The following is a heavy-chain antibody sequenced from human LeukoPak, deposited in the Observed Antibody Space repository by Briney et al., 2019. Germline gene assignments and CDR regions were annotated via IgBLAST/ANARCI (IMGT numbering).Heavy chain of an antibody. V-gene: IGHV1-46*01. CDR1: GYTFTGYY. CDR3: ARDQRYYDSSGHLDY. CDR2: INPSGGRT. Sequence: ASVKLSCKASGYTFTGYYMHWVRQAPGQLLEWMGIINPSGGRTSYAQKFQGRVTMTRDTSTSTVYMELSSLRSEDTAVYYCARDQRYYDSSGHLDYWGQGPLVTVSS. J-gene: IGHJ4*02. D-gene: IGHD3-22*01.